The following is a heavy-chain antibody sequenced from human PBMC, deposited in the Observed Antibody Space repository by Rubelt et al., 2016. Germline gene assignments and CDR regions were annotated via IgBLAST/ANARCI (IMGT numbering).Heavy chain of an antibody. D-gene: IGHD3-10*01. Sequence: QVQLVQSGAEVKKPGASVKVSCKASGYTFTSYAMHWVRQAPGQRLEWMGWIHAGTGNTQYSQKFQGRVTITRATSASTAYMELSSLRSEDTAVYYCARGGLSELLWFGESRIDYWGQGTLVTVSS. CDR2: IHAGTGNT. J-gene: IGHJ4*02. CDR1: GYTFTSYA. CDR3: ARGGLSELLWFGESRIDY. V-gene: IGHV1-3*01.